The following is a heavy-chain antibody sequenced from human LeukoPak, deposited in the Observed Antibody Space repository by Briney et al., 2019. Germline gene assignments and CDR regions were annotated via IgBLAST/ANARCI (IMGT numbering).Heavy chain of an antibody. V-gene: IGHV4-34*01. CDR1: GGAFSGYY. CDR2: INHSGST. J-gene: IGHJ5*02. Sequence: SETLSLTCAVYGGAFSGYYWSWIRQPPGKGLEWLGEINHSGSTNYNPSLKSRVTISVDTCKNQFSLKLSSVTAADTAVYYCARGRGTMVRGLFDPWGQGTLVTVSS. D-gene: IGHD3-10*01. CDR3: ARGRGTMVRGLFDP.